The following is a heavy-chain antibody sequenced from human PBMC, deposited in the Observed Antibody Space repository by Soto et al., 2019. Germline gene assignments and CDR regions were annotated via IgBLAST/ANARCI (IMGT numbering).Heavy chain of an antibody. CDR3: TTVLRFLEWLSPESVDYYGMDV. J-gene: IGHJ6*02. CDR1: GFTFSNAW. Sequence: EVQLVESGGGLVKPGGSLRLSCAASGFTFSNAWMNWVRQAPGKGLEWVGRIKSKTDGGTTDYAAPVKGRFTISRDDSKNTLYLQMNSLKTEDTAVYYCTTVLRFLEWLSPESVDYYGMDVWGQGTTVTVSS. D-gene: IGHD3-3*01. CDR2: IKSKTDGGTT. V-gene: IGHV3-15*07.